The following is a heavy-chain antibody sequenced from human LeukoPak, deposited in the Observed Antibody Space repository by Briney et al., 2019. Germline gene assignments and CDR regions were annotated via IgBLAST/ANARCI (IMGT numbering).Heavy chain of an antibody. CDR1: GFTFSNSL. Sequence: GGSLRLSCAASGFTFSNSLMHWVRHVPGKELVWVARINTDGSTTHYADSVKGRFTISRDNAKNTLYLQMNSLRAEDTAVYYCARDRDGDNYWGQGTLVTVSS. V-gene: IGHV3-74*01. J-gene: IGHJ4*02. CDR3: ARDRDGDNY. D-gene: IGHD5-24*01. CDR2: INTDGSTT.